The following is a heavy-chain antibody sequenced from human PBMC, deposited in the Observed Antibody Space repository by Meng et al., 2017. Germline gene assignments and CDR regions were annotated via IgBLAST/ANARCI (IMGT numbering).Heavy chain of an antibody. CDR1: WTSLSTGGVG. CDR3: ARRRDYYGSGNHFDY. J-gene: IGHJ4*02. D-gene: IGHD3-10*01. CDR2: IYWDDDK. Sequence: QSTCQASCPPQEKPTQTLTLPCTLSWTSLSTGGVGVGCIRQPPGKALEWLELIYWDDDKRYSPTLKSRLTIIKDTSKNQVVPTMTNMDPVDTATYYCARRRDYYGSGNHFDYWGQGTLVTVSS. V-gene: IGHV2-5*02.